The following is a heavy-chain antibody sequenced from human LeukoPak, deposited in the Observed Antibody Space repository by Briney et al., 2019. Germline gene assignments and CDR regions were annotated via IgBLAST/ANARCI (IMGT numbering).Heavy chain of an antibody. Sequence: GGSLRLSCAASGFTFSTYDMHWVRQATGKGLEWVSGINPAGDTYYPGSVKGRFTISRDNAKNSLYLQMNSLRAEDTAVYYCARNGGNSDFDYWGQGTLVTVSS. CDR3: ARNGGNSDFDY. CDR1: GFTFSTYD. J-gene: IGHJ4*02. D-gene: IGHD4-23*01. V-gene: IGHV3-13*04. CDR2: INPAGDT.